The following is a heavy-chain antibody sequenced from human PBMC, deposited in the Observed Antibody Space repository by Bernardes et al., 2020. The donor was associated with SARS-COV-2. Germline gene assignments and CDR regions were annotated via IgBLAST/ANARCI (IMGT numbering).Heavy chain of an antibody. Sequence: SVKVSCKASGGTINMFVMSWVRQAPGRRLEWMGGIVPIFGTTHYAQKFQGRVTITADESTSTAYLELRSLRSEDTAIYFCARGRDIVVEPSDSDASDVWGQGTMVTVST. CDR1: GGTINMFV. CDR2: IVPIFGTT. J-gene: IGHJ3*01. D-gene: IGHD2-2*01. V-gene: IGHV1-69*13. CDR3: ARGRDIVVEPSDSDASDV.